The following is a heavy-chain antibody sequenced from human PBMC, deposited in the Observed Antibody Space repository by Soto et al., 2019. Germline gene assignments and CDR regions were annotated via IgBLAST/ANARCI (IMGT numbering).Heavy chain of an antibody. CDR2: IIPIFGTA. J-gene: IGHJ2*01. CDR1: GGTFSSYA. CDR3: ARDGPYSSGWYGYFDL. D-gene: IGHD6-19*01. V-gene: IGHV1-69*01. Sequence: QVQLVQSGAEVKKPGSSVKVSCKASGGTFSSYAISWVRQAPGQGLEWMGGIIPIFGTANYAQKFQGRVTITADESRSTAYMELSSLRAEDTAGYYCARDGPYSSGWYGYFDLWGRGTLVTVSS.